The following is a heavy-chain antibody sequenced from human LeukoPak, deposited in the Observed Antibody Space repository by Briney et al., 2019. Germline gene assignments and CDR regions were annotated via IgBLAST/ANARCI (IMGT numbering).Heavy chain of an antibody. CDR1: GGTFSSYA. CDR2: INPNSGDT. J-gene: IGHJ6*03. CDR3: ARELRYYYYYYMDV. V-gene: IGHV1-2*02. Sequence: ASVKVSCKASGGTFSSYAISWVRQAPGQGLEWMGWINPNSGDTIYAQEFQGRVTMTRDTSMSTAYMELGRLRSDDTAVYYCARELRYYYYYYMDVWGKGTTVTVSS.